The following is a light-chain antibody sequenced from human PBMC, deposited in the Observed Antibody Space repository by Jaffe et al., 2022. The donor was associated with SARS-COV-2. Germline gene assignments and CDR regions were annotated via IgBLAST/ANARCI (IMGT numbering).Light chain of an antibody. V-gene: IGKV1-5*03. Sequence: DIQMTQFPSTLSASVGDRVTISCRASQSVSVALAWYQQKPGKAPKLLIYRASSLQRGVPSRFSGSGSGTTFTLTISSLQPDDFETYYCQQYHDYAYTFGQGTTLEIK. J-gene: IGKJ2*01. CDR3: QQYHDYAYT. CDR1: QSVSVA. CDR2: RAS.